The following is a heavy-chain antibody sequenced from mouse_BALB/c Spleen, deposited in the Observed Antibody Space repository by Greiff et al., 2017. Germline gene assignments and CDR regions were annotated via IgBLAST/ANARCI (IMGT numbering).Heavy chain of an antibody. CDR2: INPSTGYT. V-gene: IGHV1-7*01. Sequence: QVQLQQSGAELAKPGASVKMSCKASGYTFTSYWMHWVKQRPGQGLEWIGYINPSTGYTEYNQKFKDKATLTADKSSSTAYMQLSSLTSEDSAVYYCASDHYYGYVGYWGQGTTLTVSA. D-gene: IGHD1-2*01. J-gene: IGHJ2*01. CDR1: GYTFTSYW. CDR3: ASDHYYGYVGY.